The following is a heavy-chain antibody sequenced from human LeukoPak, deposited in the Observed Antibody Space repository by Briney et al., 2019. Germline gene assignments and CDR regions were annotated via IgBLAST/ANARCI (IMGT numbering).Heavy chain of an antibody. CDR3: ARGFRGYGDFYFDY. Sequence: ASVKVSCKASGYTFTGYYMHRVRQAPGQGLEWMGWVNPNSGVTDYAQKFQGRVTMTSDTSISTAYMELSRLTSDDTAVYYCARGFRGYGDFYFDYWGQGTLVTVSS. CDR1: GYTFTGYY. D-gene: IGHD4-17*01. CDR2: VNPNSGVT. J-gene: IGHJ4*02. V-gene: IGHV1-2*02.